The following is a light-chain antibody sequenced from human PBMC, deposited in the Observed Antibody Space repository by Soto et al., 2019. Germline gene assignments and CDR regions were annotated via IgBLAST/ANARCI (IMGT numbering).Light chain of an antibody. CDR2: GAS. J-gene: IGKJ1*01. V-gene: IGKV1-27*01. CDR3: QRYDSAPWT. Sequence: EIQMTQSPSSLSASVGERVTITCRASQGISNYLAWYQQKPGKVPKLLIYGASTLQSGVPSRLSGSGSGTDFSLIINSLQAEDVATYYCQRYDSAPWTFGQGNKVEIK. CDR1: QGISNY.